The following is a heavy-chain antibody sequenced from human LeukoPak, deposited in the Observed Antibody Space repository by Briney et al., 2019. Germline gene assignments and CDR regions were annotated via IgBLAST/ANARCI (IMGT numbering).Heavy chain of an antibody. Sequence: GGSLRLSCAAPGFTFSSYWMHWVRQAPGKGLVWVSRINSDGSGTSYADFVKGRFTISRDNAKNTLYLQMNSLRAEDTAVYYCARETAYWYFDLWGRGTLVTASS. CDR1: GFTFSSYW. V-gene: IGHV3-74*01. CDR2: INSDGSGT. J-gene: IGHJ2*01. CDR3: ARETAYWYFDL.